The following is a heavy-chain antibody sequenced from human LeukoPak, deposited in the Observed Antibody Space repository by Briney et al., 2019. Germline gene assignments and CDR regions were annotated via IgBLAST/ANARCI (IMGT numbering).Heavy chain of an antibody. CDR1: GYTFTSYG. Sequence: ASVKVPCKASGYTFTSYGISWVRQAPGQGLEWMGWISAYNGNTNYAQKLQGRVTMTTDTSTSTAYMELRSLRSDDTAVYYCARVPDRLRLGELSLSSYFDYWGQGTLVTVSS. CDR3: ARVPDRLRLGELSLSSYFDY. D-gene: IGHD3-16*02. J-gene: IGHJ4*02. CDR2: ISAYNGNT. V-gene: IGHV1-18*01.